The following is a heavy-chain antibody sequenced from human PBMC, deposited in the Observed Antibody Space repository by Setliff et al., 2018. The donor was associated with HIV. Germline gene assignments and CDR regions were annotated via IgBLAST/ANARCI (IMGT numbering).Heavy chain of an antibody. J-gene: IGHJ3*01. D-gene: IGHD1-26*01. Sequence: ASVKVSCKASGYTFTDYYMHWVRQAPGQGLEWMGWISGYDENIKYAQKFQGRVTMTTDTTSSTSYLELRSLTSDDTAMYYCARVRVGALLNAFDFWGQGTMVTVSS. CDR3: ARVRVGALLNAFDF. V-gene: IGHV1-18*01. CDR2: ISGYDENI. CDR1: GYTFTDYY.